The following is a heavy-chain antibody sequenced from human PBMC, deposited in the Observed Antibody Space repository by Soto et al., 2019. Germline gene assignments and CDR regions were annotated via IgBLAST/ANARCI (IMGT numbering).Heavy chain of an antibody. CDR2: IYYSGST. V-gene: IGHV4-31*03. CDR1: GGSISSGDYY. D-gene: IGHD3-16*01. J-gene: IGHJ5*02. Sequence: QVQLQESGPGLVKPSETLSLTCTVSGGSISSGDYYWSWIRQHPGKGLEWIGYIYYSGSTYYNPSLKSRVIISVDTSKNQFSLKLSSVTAADTAVYYCARWWSRSRQGFDPWGQGTLVTVSS. CDR3: ARWWSRSRQGFDP.